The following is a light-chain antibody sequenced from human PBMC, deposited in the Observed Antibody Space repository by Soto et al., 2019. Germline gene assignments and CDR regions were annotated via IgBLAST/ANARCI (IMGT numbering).Light chain of an antibody. Sequence: DIQMTQSPSTLSASVGDRVTITCRASQNTDSWLAWYQQKPGKAPKVLIYGASTVESGVPSRFSGRGSGTEFTLAIRSLQPDDSATYFCQQYTTVPWTFGQGPKVEIK. V-gene: IGKV1-5*01. CDR3: QQYTTVPWT. J-gene: IGKJ1*01. CDR1: QNTDSW. CDR2: GAS.